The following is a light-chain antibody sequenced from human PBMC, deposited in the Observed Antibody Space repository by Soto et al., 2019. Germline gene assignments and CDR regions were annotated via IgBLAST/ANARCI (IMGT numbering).Light chain of an antibody. CDR1: QSVSRD. Sequence: IVLTQAPAILSTSPGERATLPCTASQSVSRDFAWYQQKPGQAPRLLIYAASNRATAVPARFSGSESGTDFTLTISSLEPEAFAVYYCPRRGYGPVTFGQGTKVAIK. CDR2: AAS. V-gene: IGKV3-11*01. J-gene: IGKJ1*01. CDR3: PRRGYGPVT.